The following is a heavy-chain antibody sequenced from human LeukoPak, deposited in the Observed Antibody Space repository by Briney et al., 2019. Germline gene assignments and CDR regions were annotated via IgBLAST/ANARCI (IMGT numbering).Heavy chain of an antibody. CDR3: ARVQLWHPMS. V-gene: IGHV4-31*03. J-gene: IGHJ5*02. D-gene: IGHD5-18*01. Sequence: SETLSLTCTVSGASISSGDYYWSWIRQHPGKGLEWIGYIYYSGSTYYNPSLKSRVTISVDTSKNQFSLKLSSVTAADTAVYYCARVQLWHPMSWGQGTLVTVSS. CDR2: IYYSGST. CDR1: GASISSGDYY.